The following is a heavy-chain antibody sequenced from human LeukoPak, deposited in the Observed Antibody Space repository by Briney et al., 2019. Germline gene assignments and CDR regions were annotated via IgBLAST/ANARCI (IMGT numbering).Heavy chain of an antibody. D-gene: IGHD3-16*01. J-gene: IGHJ5*02. CDR3: ARKYYDYVWGSYPNHNWFDP. CDR2: ISAYNGNT. CDR1: GYTFTSYG. Sequence: ASVKVSCKASGYTFTSYGISWVRQAPGQGLEWMGWISAYNGNTNYAQKLQGRVTMTTDTPTSTAYMELRSLRSDDTAVYYCARKYYDYVWGSYPNHNWFDPWGQGTLVTVSS. V-gene: IGHV1-18*01.